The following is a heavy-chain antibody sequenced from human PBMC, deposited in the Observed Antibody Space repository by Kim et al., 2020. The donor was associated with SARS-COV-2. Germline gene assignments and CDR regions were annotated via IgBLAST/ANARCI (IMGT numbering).Heavy chain of an antibody. V-gene: IGHV4-34*01. Sequence: SETLSLTCAVYGGSFSGYYWSWIRQPPGKGLEWIGEINHSGSTNYNPSLKSRVTISVDTSKNQFSLKLSSVTAADTAVYYCARGSRCSGGSCYLRLYNW. CDR3: ARGSRCSGGSCYLRLYNW. D-gene: IGHD2-15*01. CDR2: INHSGST. CDR1: GGSFSGYY. J-gene: IGHJ5*01.